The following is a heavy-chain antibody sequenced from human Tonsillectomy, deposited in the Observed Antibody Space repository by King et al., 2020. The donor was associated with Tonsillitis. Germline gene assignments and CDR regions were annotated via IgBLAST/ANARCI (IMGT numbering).Heavy chain of an antibody. Sequence: MQLQESGPGLVKPSETLSLTCAVSGYSISSGYYWGWIRQPPGKGLEWIGNIYHSGSTYYNPSLKSRVTISLDTFKTHFYLKLNSVTAADTAVYYCGKVGGNYSPDAFDIWGQGTMVTVSS. V-gene: IGHV4-38-2*01. CDR2: IYHSGST. CDR3: GKVGGNYSPDAFDI. J-gene: IGHJ3*02. CDR1: GYSISSGYY. D-gene: IGHD1-7*01.